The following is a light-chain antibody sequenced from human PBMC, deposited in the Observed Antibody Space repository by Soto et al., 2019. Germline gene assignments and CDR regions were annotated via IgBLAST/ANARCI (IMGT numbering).Light chain of an antibody. J-gene: IGLJ2*01. CDR2: DNT. CDR1: SSNIGAGFD. Sequence: QLVLTQPPSVSGAPGQRVTISCTGSSSNIGAGFDVHWYQQVPGTAPKLLIYDNTNRPSGVPDRFSASKSGASASLAITGLQPEDEADYYCQSYDSSLSGSVFGGGTKVTVL. V-gene: IGLV1-40*01. CDR3: QSYDSSLSGSV.